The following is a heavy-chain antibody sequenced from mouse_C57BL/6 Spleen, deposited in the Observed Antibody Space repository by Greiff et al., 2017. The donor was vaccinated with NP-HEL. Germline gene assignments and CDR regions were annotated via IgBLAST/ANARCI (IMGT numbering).Heavy chain of an antibody. CDR1: GFNIKDDY. CDR2: IDPENGDT. J-gene: IGHJ1*03. CDR3: TDYYYGSSYRYFDV. D-gene: IGHD1-1*01. Sequence: EVQVVESGAELVRPGASVKLSCTASGFNIKDDYMHWVKQRPEQGLEWIGWIDPENGDTEYASKFQGKATITADTSSNTAYLQLSSLTSEDTAVYYCTDYYYGSSYRYFDVWGTGTTVTVSS. V-gene: IGHV14-4*01.